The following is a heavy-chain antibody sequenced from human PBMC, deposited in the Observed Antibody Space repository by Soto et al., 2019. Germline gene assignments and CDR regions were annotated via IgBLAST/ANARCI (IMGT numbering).Heavy chain of an antibody. Sequence: GESLKISCKGSGYSFTSYWIGWVRQMPGKGLERMGIIYPGDSDTRYSPSFQGQVTISADKSISTAYLQWSSLKASDTAMYYCARHVSGIAAAGTYYYYYGMDVWGQGTTVTVSS. V-gene: IGHV5-51*01. CDR1: GYSFTSYW. CDR2: IYPGDSDT. J-gene: IGHJ6*02. CDR3: ARHVSGIAAAGTYYYYYGMDV. D-gene: IGHD6-13*01.